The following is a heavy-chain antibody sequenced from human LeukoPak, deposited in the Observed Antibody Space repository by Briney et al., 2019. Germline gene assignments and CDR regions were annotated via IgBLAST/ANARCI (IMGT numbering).Heavy chain of an antibody. V-gene: IGHV3-53*01. CDR2: IYTSGST. CDR3: ARTFLSGDGYKVGYFDC. Sequence: GGSLRLSCAASGFSVSTNYLSWVRQAPGKGPERVSLIYTSGSTYYAGSVKGRFTISRDDSQNTLYLQMNSLSAEDTAVYYCARTFLSGDGYKVGYFDCWGQGTLVTVSS. CDR1: GFSVSTNY. D-gene: IGHD5-24*01. J-gene: IGHJ4*02.